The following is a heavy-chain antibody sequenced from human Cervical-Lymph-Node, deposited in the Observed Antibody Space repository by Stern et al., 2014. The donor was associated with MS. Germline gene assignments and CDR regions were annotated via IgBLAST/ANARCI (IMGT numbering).Heavy chain of an antibody. CDR1: GFSFSTYA. CDR3: ARGGRGVGLEY. CDR2: VSYDGTQR. Sequence: VQLVESGGGVVQPGRSLSLSCVASGFSFSTYAMPWVPQAPGKGLEWVAFVSYDGTQRNSTDSVKARFTISRDNSKNTLYLHMHSLRDEDTAVYFCARGGRGVGLEYWGQGALVTVSS. J-gene: IGHJ4*02. D-gene: IGHD3-10*01. V-gene: IGHV3-30-3*01.